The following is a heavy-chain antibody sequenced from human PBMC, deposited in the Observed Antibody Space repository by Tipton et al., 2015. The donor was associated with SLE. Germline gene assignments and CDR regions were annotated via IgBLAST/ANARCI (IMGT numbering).Heavy chain of an antibody. CDR1: GFIFSSYE. CDR2: ISYDVSNT. D-gene: IGHD3-10*01. J-gene: IGHJ4*02. CDR3: TRVNNLYGSGSFDY. Sequence: SLRLSCAASGFIFSSYEMHWVRQAPGKGLEWVTAISYDVSNTYYADSVKGRFTITRDNSKNTLFLQMNSLRPEDTAVYYCTRVNNLYGSGSFDYWGQGTLVTVSS. V-gene: IGHV3-30*04.